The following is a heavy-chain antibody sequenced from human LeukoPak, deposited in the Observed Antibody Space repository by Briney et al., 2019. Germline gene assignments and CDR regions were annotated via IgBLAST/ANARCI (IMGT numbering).Heavy chain of an antibody. Sequence: GGSLRLSCAASGFTFSESWMTWVRQVPGQGLEWVAHINHEGGGIQYVDSVKGRFTISRDNAKGSVYLQMNSLRAEDTALYYCAKGNSGYFFDLWGQGTLVTVSS. V-gene: IGHV3-7*03. CDR2: INHEGGGI. CDR1: GFTFSESW. CDR3: AKGNSGYFFDL. J-gene: IGHJ4*02. D-gene: IGHD3-22*01.